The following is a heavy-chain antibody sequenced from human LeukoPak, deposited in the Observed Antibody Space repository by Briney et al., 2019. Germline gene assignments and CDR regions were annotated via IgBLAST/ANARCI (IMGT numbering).Heavy chain of an antibody. J-gene: IGHJ4*02. CDR1: GGSFSGYY. Sequence: SETLSLTCAVYGGSFSGYYWSWIRQPPGKGLEWIGEISHRGRSNYNPSLKSRVTISVDTSKNQFSLKLSSVTAEDTAVYYCARDSLYVGGQGTLVTVSS. CDR3: ARDSLYV. D-gene: IGHD5/OR15-5a*01. CDR2: ISHRGRS. V-gene: IGHV4-34*01.